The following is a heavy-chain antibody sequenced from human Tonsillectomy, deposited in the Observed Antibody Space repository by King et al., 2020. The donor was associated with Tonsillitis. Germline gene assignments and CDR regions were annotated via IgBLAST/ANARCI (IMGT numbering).Heavy chain of an antibody. CDR2: INPSVTNT. CDR1: GFTFSDYY. V-gene: IGHV3-11*04. Sequence: QLVQSGGGLVKPGGSLRLSCAASGFTFSDYYLSCISLAPGEGQSWISFINPSVTNTKYVDSVRGRFTNARNHAKNSMYLQMKSLSAEDTVVYYCGREYGGAFDIWGQGTMVTVSS. J-gene: IGHJ3*02. D-gene: IGHD3-10*01. CDR3: GREYGGAFDI.